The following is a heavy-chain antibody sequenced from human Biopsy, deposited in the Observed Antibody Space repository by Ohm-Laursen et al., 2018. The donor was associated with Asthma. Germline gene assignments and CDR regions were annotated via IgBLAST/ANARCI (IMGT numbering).Heavy chain of an antibody. Sequence: SLRLSCAASGFTFDDYAMHWVRQAPGKGLEWVSGISWNSGSIGYADSVKGRFTISRDNAKNTLYLQMNSLRAEDTAVYYCAKDKRYSGSYFDYWGQGTRVTVSS. CDR2: ISWNSGSI. J-gene: IGHJ4*02. D-gene: IGHD1-26*01. CDR1: GFTFDDYA. V-gene: IGHV3-9*01. CDR3: AKDKRYSGSYFDY.